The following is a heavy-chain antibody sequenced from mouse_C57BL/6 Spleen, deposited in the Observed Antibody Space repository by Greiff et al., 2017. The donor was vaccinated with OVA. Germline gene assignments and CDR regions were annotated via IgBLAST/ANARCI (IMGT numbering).Heavy chain of an antibody. Sequence: EVKLVESGPGLVKPSQSLSLTCSVTGYSITSGYYWNWIRQFPGNKLEWMGYISYDGSNNYNPSLKNRISITRDTSKNQFFLKLNSVTTEDTATYYCARAFYYDYDEVDYWGQGTTLTVSS. CDR1: GYSITSGYY. J-gene: IGHJ2*01. CDR3: ARAFYYDYDEVDY. CDR2: ISYDGSN. V-gene: IGHV3-6*01. D-gene: IGHD2-4*01.